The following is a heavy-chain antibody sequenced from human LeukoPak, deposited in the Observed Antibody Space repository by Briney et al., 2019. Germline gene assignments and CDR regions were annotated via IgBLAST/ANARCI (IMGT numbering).Heavy chain of an antibody. CDR2: INHSGST. J-gene: IGHJ4*02. Sequence: SETLSLTCAVYGGSFSGYYWSWIRQPPGKGLEWIGEINHSGSTNYNPSLKSRVTISVDTSKNQFSLKLSSVTAADSAVYYCARHHGYSYGYSNYWGQGTLVTVSS. CDR1: GGSFSGYY. D-gene: IGHD5-18*01. CDR3: ARHHGYSYGYSNY. V-gene: IGHV4-34*01.